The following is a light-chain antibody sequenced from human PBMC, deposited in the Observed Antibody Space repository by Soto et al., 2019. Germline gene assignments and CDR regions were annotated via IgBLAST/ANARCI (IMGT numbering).Light chain of an antibody. Sequence: EIVLTQSPGTLSLSPGERATLSCRASQSVSSSYLAWYQQKPGQAPRLLIYGTASRATAIPDRFSGSGSVTDFTLTISRLEPEDFAVYYCQQYGRTFGQGTKVEIK. J-gene: IGKJ1*01. CDR2: GTA. V-gene: IGKV3-20*01. CDR1: QSVSSSY. CDR3: QQYGRT.